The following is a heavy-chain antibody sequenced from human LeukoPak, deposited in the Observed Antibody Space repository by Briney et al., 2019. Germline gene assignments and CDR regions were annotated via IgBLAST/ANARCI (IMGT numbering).Heavy chain of an antibody. CDR1: GFTFSTYG. V-gene: IGHV3-30*18. D-gene: IGHD2-15*01. Sequence: GRSLSLSCAASGFTFSTYGMHWVRQAPGKGPEWVAVISNDGSNKYHAESVKGRFTISRDNSKNTLYMQMNSLRAEDTTVYYCAKDAGHCRGGSCYRQDFWGLGTLVTVSS. J-gene: IGHJ4*02. CDR2: ISNDGSNK. CDR3: AKDAGHCRGGSCYRQDF.